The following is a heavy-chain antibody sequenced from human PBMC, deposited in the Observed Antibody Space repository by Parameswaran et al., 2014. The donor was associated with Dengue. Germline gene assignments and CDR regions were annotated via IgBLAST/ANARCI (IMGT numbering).Heavy chain of an antibody. Sequence: VRQMPGKGLEWVAVIWYDGSNKYYADSVKGRFTISRDNSKNTLYLQMNSLRAEDTAVYYCASVVVPDAAFDIWGQGTMVTVSS. D-gene: IGHD2-2*01. CDR3: ASVVVPDAAFDI. V-gene: IGHV3-33*01. J-gene: IGHJ3*02. CDR2: IWYDGSNK.